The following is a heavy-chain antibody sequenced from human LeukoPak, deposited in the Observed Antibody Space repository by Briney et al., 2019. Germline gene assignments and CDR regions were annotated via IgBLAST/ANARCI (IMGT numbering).Heavy chain of an antibody. J-gene: IGHJ4*02. CDR2: VSGSGSTV. CDR3: VRQFAS. CDR1: GFTFGDHI. Sequence: GGSLRLSCAVSGFTFGDHIMNWVRQLPGKRLEWVAYVSGSGSTVYYADSVKGRFTVARDNGKSSLYLQMNSLRVEDTALYYCVRQFASWGQGTLVTVSS. V-gene: IGHV3-48*01.